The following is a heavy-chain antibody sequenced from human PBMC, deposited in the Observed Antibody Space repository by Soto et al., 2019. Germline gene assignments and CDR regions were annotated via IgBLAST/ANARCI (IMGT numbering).Heavy chain of an antibody. CDR1: GGSISSGGYY. V-gene: IGHV4-31*03. D-gene: IGHD3-10*01. CDR3: AKDLLFMGDIPRAFDI. Sequence: QVQLQESGPGLVKPSQTLSLTCTVSGGSISSGGYYWSWIRQHPGKGLEWIGYIYYSGSTYYNPSLNGRVTISVYTSKNQFYLKLSSVTAADTAVYYCAKDLLFMGDIPRAFDIWGQGTMVTVSS. CDR2: IYYSGST. J-gene: IGHJ3*02.